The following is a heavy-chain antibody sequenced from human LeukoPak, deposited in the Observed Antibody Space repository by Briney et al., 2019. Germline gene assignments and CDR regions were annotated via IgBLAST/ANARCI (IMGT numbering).Heavy chain of an antibody. J-gene: IGHJ4*02. Sequence: TLSLTCTVSGGSISSGGYYWSWIRQHPGKGLEWIGYIYYSGSTYYNPSLKSRVTISVDTSKNQFSLKLSSVTAADTAVYYCARVRPAAMEPGGVFDYWGQGTLVIVSS. CDR3: ARVRPAAMEPGGVFDY. CDR2: IYYSGST. V-gene: IGHV4-31*03. CDR1: GGSISSGGYY. D-gene: IGHD2-2*01.